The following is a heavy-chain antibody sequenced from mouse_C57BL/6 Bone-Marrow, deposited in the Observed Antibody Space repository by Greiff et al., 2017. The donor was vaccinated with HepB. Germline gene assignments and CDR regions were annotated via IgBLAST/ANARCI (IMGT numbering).Heavy chain of an antibody. CDR2: IDPSDSYT. CDR3: ARWYYGSSSYWYFDV. Sequence: QVQLQQPGTELVKPGASVKLSCKASGYTFTSYWMHWVKQRPGQGLEWIGEIDPSDSYTNYNQKCKGKSTLTVDKSSSTAYMQLSSLTSEDSAVYYCARWYYGSSSYWYFDVWGTGTTVTVSS. J-gene: IGHJ1*03. D-gene: IGHD1-1*01. V-gene: IGHV1-69*01. CDR1: GYTFTSYW.